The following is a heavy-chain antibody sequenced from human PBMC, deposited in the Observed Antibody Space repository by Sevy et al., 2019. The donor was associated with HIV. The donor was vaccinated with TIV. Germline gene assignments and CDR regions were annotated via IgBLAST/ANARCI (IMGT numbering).Heavy chain of an antibody. D-gene: IGHD1-26*01. CDR1: GFTFSSYA. V-gene: IGHV3-30-3*01. CDR3: ARDGGVGAKDY. J-gene: IGHJ4*02. CDR2: ISYDGSNK. Sequence: GSLRLSCAASGFTFSSYAMHWVRQAPGKGLEWVAVISYDGSNKYYADSVKGRFTISRDNSKNTLYLQMNSLRAEDTAVYYCARDGGVGAKDYWGQGTLVTVSS.